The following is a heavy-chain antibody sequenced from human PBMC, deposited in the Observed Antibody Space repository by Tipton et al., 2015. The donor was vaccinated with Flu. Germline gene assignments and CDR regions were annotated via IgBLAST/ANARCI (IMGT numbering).Heavy chain of an antibody. V-gene: IGHV4-31*03. CDR1: GGSVISGGHY. Sequence: TLSLTCTVSGGSVISGGHYWSWIRQPPGKGLERIGYIYHSGSTFYNPSLRPRIAISIDTSKNQFSLNLSSVTPADTAIYYCARVSITEFDPWGQGTLVTVSS. J-gene: IGHJ5*02. CDR2: IYHSGST. CDR3: ARVSITEFDP. D-gene: IGHD2/OR15-2a*01.